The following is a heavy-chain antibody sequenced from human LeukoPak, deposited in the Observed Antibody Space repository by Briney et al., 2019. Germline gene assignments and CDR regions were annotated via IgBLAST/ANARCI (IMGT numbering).Heavy chain of an antibody. J-gene: IGHJ3*02. Sequence: SETLSLTCAVYGGSFSGYYWSWIRQPPGKGLEWIGEINHSGSTNYNPSLKSRVTISVDTSKNQFSLKLSSVTAADTAVYYCARDYPYYYDSSGYYRDAFDIWGQGTMVTVSS. V-gene: IGHV4-34*01. CDR1: GGSFSGYY. D-gene: IGHD3-22*01. CDR3: ARDYPYYYDSSGYYRDAFDI. CDR2: INHSGST.